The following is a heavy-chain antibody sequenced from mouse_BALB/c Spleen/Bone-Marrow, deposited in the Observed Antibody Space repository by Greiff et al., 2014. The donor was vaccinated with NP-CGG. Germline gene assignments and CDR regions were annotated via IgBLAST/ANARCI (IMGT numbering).Heavy chain of an antibody. D-gene: IGHD2-1*01. Sequence: VQLQESGAELVKPGASVKLSCKASGYTFTSYYMYWVKQRPGQGLEWIGEINPSNGGTNFNDKFKSKATLTVDKSSSTAYMQLSSLTSEDSAVYYCTSDYGNYFAYWGQGTLVTVSA. J-gene: IGHJ3*01. CDR2: INPSNGGT. V-gene: IGHV1S81*02. CDR1: GYTFTSYY. CDR3: TSDYGNYFAY.